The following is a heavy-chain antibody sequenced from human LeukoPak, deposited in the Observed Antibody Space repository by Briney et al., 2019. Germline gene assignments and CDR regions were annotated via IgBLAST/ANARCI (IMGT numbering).Heavy chain of an antibody. CDR2: INPSGGST. V-gene: IGHV1-46*01. Sequence: GASVKVSCKASGYTFAIYYIRWVRQASGQGLEWMGIINPSGGSTSYTQKFQGRLTMTRDTSTSTVYMELSSLRSEDTAVYYCARAKGLFDHWGQGTLVTVSS. CDR1: GYTFAIYY. J-gene: IGHJ4*02. CDR3: ARAKGLFDH.